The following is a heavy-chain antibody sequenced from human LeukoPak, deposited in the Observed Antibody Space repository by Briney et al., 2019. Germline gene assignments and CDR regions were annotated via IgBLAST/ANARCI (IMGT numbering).Heavy chain of an antibody. J-gene: IGHJ4*02. V-gene: IGHV4-30-2*01. D-gene: IGHD5-12*01. Sequence: TSETLSLTCAVSGGSISSGPYSWNWIRQPPGEGLEWIGYIFHSGNTYYNPSLKSRVTISVDRSKTQFSLKLSSVTAADTAVYYCARGYSDYPYFFDYWGQGSLVTVSS. CDR1: GGSISSGPYS. CDR3: ARGYSDYPYFFDY. CDR2: IFHSGNT.